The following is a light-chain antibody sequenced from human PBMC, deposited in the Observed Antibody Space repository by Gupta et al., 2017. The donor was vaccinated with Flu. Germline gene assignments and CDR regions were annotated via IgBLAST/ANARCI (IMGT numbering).Light chain of an antibody. V-gene: IGLV2-14*01. CDR3: SSYSSSRSLL. J-gene: IGLJ3*02. CDR2: EVS. CDR1: NSDVGAYGR. Sequence: QSALTQPASVSGSPGQSITISCTGSNSDVGAYGRVAWYQQHPGRAPKLIIREVSNRPLGVSDRFSGSKSGSVASLTISGLQAEDEAIYYCSSYSSSRSLLFGGGTKLTVV.